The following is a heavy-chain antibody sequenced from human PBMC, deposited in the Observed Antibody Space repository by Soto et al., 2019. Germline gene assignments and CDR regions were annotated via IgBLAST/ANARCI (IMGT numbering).Heavy chain of an antibody. D-gene: IGHD4-17*01. CDR3: ARAGADDGDHGVSGY. CDR1: GFTFSNYG. CDR2: IWYDGSNK. J-gene: IGHJ4*02. V-gene: IGHV3-33*01. Sequence: QVQLVESGGGVVQPRRSLRLSCTASGFTFSNYGMHWVRQAPGKGLEWVAVIWYDGSNKWYADSVKGRFTVSRDNSKNTMYLQMNSLRAEDTAVYYCARAGADDGDHGVSGYWGQGTLVTVSS.